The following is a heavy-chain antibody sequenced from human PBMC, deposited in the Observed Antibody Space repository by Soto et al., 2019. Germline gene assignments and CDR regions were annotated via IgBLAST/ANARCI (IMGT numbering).Heavy chain of an antibody. J-gene: IGHJ6*02. CDR3: AKECTPTGPIKWSSQGYYYGMDV. V-gene: IGHV3-30*18. CDR1: GFTFSSYG. CDR2: ISYDGSNK. Sequence: SLRLSCAASGFTFSSYGMHWVRQAPGKGLEWVAVISYDGSNKYYADSVKGRFTISRDNSKNTLYLQMNSLRAEDTAVYYCAKECTPTGPIKWSSQGYYYGMDVWGQGTTVTVSS. D-gene: IGHD5-12*01.